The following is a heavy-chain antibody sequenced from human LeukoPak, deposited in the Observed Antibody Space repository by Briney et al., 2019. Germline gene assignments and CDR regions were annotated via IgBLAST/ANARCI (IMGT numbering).Heavy chain of an antibody. Sequence: SETLSLTCAVYGGSFSGYYWSWIRQPPGKGLEWIGEINHSGSTNYNPSLKSRVTISVDTSKNQFSLKLSSVTAADTAVYYCARGLMRSGFNYWGQGTLVTVS. CDR3: ARGLMRSGFNY. CDR2: INHSGST. J-gene: IGHJ4*02. D-gene: IGHD2-15*01. CDR1: GGSFSGYY. V-gene: IGHV4-34*01.